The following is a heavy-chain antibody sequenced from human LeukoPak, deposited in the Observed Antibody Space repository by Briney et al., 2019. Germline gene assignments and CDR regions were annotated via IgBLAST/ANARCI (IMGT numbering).Heavy chain of an antibody. J-gene: IGHJ6*03. CDR3: ARAQAGPYYYYMDV. CDR2: IRYDGSNK. V-gene: IGHV3-30*02. Sequence: GGSLRLSCAASGFTFSSYGMHWVRQAPGKGLEWVAFIRYDGSNKYYADSVKGRFTISRDNAKNSLYLQMNSLRAEDTAVYYCARAQAGPYYYYMDVWGKGTTVTVSS. D-gene: IGHD6-13*01. CDR1: GFTFSSYG.